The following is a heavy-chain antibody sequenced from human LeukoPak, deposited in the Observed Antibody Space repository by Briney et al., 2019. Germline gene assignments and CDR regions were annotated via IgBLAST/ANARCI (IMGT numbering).Heavy chain of an antibody. Sequence: GGSLRLSCAASGFTFNNYAMSWVRQAPGKGLEWVSAISGSDAGTYYADSVKGRFTISRDNAKNSLYLQMNSLRAEDTAVYYCARLLFTYYYDSSGPSDYWGQGTLVTVSS. D-gene: IGHD3-22*01. J-gene: IGHJ4*02. CDR3: ARLLFTYYYDSSGPSDY. CDR1: GFTFNNYA. V-gene: IGHV3-23*01. CDR2: ISGSDAGT.